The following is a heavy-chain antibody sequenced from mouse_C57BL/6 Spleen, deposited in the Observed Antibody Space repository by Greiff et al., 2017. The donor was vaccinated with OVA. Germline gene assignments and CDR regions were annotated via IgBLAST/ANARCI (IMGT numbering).Heavy chain of an antibody. CDR2: IYPGDGDT. D-gene: IGHD1-1*01. V-gene: IGHV1-82*01. CDR1: GYAFSSSW. J-gene: IGHJ1*03. CDR3: ARGTVVATGYFDV. Sequence: LVESGPELVKPGASVKISCKASGYAFSSSWMNWVKQRPGKGLEWIGRIYPGDGDTNYNGKFKGKATLTADKSSSTAYMQLSSLTSEDSAVYFCARGTVVATGYFDVWGTGTTVTVSS.